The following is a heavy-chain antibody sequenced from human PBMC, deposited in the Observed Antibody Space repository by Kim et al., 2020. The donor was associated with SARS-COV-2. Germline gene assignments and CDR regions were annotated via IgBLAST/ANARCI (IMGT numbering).Heavy chain of an antibody. V-gene: IGHV1-69*13. CDR1: GGTFSSYA. D-gene: IGHD5-18*01. CDR2: IIPIFGTA. Sequence: SVKVSCKASGGTFSSYAISWVRQAPGQGLEWMGGIIPIFGTANYAQKFQGRVTITADESTSTAYMELSSLRSEDTAVYYCARDQTHETRTIQLWPTGYYCGMDVWGQGTTVTVSS. CDR3: ARDQTHETRTIQLWPTGYYCGMDV. J-gene: IGHJ6*02.